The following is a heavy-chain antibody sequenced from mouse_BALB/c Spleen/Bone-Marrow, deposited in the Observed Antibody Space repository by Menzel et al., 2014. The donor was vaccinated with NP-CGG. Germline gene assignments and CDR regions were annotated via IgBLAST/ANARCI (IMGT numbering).Heavy chain of an antibody. CDR3: AEITTAAYYVMDY. Sequence: VQLQQPGAELVKSGASVKLSCTASGFNIENTYIHWVKQRPEQGLEWIGRIDPANGNTKYDPKFQGKATITADTSSNTAYLQLSSLTSEDIAVYYCAEITTAAYYVMDYWGQGTSVTVSS. CDR2: IDPANGNT. CDR1: GFNIENTY. V-gene: IGHV14-3*02. D-gene: IGHD1-2*01. J-gene: IGHJ4*01.